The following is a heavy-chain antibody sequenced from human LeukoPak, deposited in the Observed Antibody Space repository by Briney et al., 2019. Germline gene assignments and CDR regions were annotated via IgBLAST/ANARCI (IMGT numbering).Heavy chain of an antibody. D-gene: IGHD6-6*01. CDR1: RFTFSSYW. V-gene: IGHV3-7*01. J-gene: IGHJ6*02. Sequence: GGSLRLSCAASRFTFSSYWMNWVRQAPGKGLEWVANIKQDGSEKYYVDSVKGRFTISRDNAKNSLYLQINSLRAEDTAVYYCARAASFSYGMDVWGQGTTVTVSS. CDR2: IKQDGSEK. CDR3: ARAASFSYGMDV.